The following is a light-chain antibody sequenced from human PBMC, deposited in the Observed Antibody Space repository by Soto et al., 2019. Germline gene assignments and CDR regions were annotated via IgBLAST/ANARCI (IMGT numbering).Light chain of an antibody. CDR1: QGIRND. Sequence: DIQMTQSPSSLSASVGDRVTITCRASQGIRNDLGWYQQKPGKAPKRLIYAASTRATGIPARFSGSGSGTDFTLTITSLEPEDFAVYYCQQRSNWPPTFGQGTKVEIK. J-gene: IGKJ1*01. V-gene: IGKV1-17*01. CDR2: AAS. CDR3: QQRSNWPPT.